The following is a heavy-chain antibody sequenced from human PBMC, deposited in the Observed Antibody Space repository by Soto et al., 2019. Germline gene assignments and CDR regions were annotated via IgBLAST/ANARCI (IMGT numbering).Heavy chain of an antibody. CDR2: IIPILGIA. CDR3: ASSYDSSGNGPGY. D-gene: IGHD3-22*01. V-gene: IGHV1-69*02. Sequence: QVQLVQSGAEVKKPGSSVKVSCKASGGTYSSYTISWVRQAPGQGLEWMGSIIPILGIANYAQKFQGRVTITADKSTSTAYMELSSLRSEDTAVYYCASSYDSSGNGPGYWGQGTLVTVSS. CDR1: GGTYSSYT. J-gene: IGHJ4*02.